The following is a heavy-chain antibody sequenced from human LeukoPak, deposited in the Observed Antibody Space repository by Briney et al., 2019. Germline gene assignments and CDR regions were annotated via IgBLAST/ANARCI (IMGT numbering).Heavy chain of an antibody. Sequence: GGSLRLSCAASGFTFSSYWMNWARRAPGKGLEWVASINHNGNVNYYVDSVKGRFTVSRDNAKNSLYLQMSNLRAEDTAVYFCARGGGLDVWGQGATVTVSS. D-gene: IGHD3-16*01. V-gene: IGHV3-7*03. CDR2: INHNGNVN. CDR3: ARGGGLDV. CDR1: GFTFSSYW. J-gene: IGHJ6*02.